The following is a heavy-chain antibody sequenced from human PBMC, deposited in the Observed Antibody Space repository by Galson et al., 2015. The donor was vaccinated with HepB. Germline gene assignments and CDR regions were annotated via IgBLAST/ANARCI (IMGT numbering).Heavy chain of an antibody. D-gene: IGHD3-3*01. V-gene: IGHV3-7*03. CDR2: IKLDGSEK. CDR3: ARLFWSGHYSNGDGLDA. Sequence: SLRLSCAASRFAFYGYWMTWVRQAPGKGLEWVASIKLDGSEKHYVDSVEGRFSISRDNVKNSLYLQMNSLRAEDTAVYYCARLFWSGHYSNGDGLDAWGQGTVVTVSS. J-gene: IGHJ3*01. CDR1: RFAFYGYW.